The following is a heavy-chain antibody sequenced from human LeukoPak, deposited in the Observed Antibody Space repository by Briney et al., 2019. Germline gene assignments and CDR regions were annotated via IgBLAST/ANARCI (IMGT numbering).Heavy chain of an antibody. D-gene: IGHD6-19*01. CDR3: ARHPSYTSGWPLDY. Sequence: GESLKISCKGSGYSFTSYWIGWVRQMPGKGLEWMGIIYPGDSDTRYSPSFQGQVTISADKSVNAAFLQWSSLKASDTAIYYCARHPSYTSGWPLDYWGQGTLVTVSS. V-gene: IGHV5-51*01. J-gene: IGHJ4*02. CDR2: IYPGDSDT. CDR1: GYSFTSYW.